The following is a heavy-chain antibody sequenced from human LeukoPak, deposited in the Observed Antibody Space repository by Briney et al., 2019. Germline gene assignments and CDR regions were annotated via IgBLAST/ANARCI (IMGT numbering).Heavy chain of an antibody. Sequence: SVKVSCKASGGTFSSYAISWVRQAPGRGLEWMGGIIPIFGTANYAQKFQGRVTITADESTSTAYMELSSLRSEDTAVYYCARAPYCSGGSCMALIMFDPWGQGTLVTVSS. CDR3: ARAPYCSGGSCMALIMFDP. CDR2: IIPIFGTA. V-gene: IGHV1-69*13. D-gene: IGHD2-15*01. J-gene: IGHJ5*02. CDR1: GGTFSSYA.